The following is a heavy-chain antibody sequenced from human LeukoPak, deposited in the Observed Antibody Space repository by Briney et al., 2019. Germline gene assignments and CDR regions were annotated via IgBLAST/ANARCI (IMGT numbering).Heavy chain of an antibody. CDR1: GFTFSSYG. D-gene: IGHD5-12*01. CDR2: ISGSGGSI. J-gene: IGHJ2*01. V-gene: IGHV3-23*01. CDR3: ARVRKYSGYYSWYFDL. Sequence: PGGSLRLSCAASGFTFSSYGMSWVRQAPGKGLEWVSAISGSGGSIYYADFVKGRFTISRENAKNSLYLQMNSLRAGDTAVYYCARVRKYSGYYSWYFDLWGRGTLVTVSS.